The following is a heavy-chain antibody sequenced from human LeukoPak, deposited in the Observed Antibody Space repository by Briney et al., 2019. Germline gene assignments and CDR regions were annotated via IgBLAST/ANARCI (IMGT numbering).Heavy chain of an antibody. Sequence: PSETLSLTCAVSGASISRDNWWSWVRQPPGKGLEWIGEIHHTWSPNYNPSFKTRVTISVDTSKNQFSQKLSSVTAADTAVYYCARLRGDSSRSGNYYYYMDVWGKGTTVTISS. CDR3: ARLRGDSSRSGNYYYYMDV. CDR1: GASISRDNW. CDR2: IHHTWSP. V-gene: IGHV4-4*02. D-gene: IGHD6-13*01. J-gene: IGHJ6*03.